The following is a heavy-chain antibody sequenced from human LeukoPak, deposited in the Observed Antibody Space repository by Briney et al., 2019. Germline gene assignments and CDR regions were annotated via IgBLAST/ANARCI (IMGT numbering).Heavy chain of an antibody. CDR1: GLIFSSSW. CDR2: INPDGNKK. D-gene: IGHD5-18*01. Sequence: GGSLRLSCAVSGLIFSSSWMDWVRQAPGKGLEWVASINPDGNKKYSADSVKGRFTISRDNAENSLYLQMNSLRVEDTAFYYCARDLAYSRLDYWGQGMLVTVSS. V-gene: IGHV3-7*01. J-gene: IGHJ4*02. CDR3: ARDLAYSRLDY.